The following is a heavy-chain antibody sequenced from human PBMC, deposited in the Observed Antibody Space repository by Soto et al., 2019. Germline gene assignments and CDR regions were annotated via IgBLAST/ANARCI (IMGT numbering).Heavy chain of an antibody. J-gene: IGHJ6*02. CDR1: GFTFDDYA. Sequence: GGSLGLASASSGFTFDDYAMAWVRQAPEKCLEWVSGISWNSGSIGYADSVKGRFTISRDNAKNSLYLQMNSLRAEDTALYYCAKAIDPMVDYYYYGMDVWGQGTTVTVYS. CDR3: AKAIDPMVDYYYYGMDV. D-gene: IGHD2-8*01. CDR2: ISWNSGSI. V-gene: IGHV3-9*01.